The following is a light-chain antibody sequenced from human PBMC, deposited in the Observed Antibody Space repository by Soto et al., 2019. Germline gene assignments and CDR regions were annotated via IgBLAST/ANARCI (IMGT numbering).Light chain of an antibody. J-gene: IGKJ1*01. CDR2: DAS. CDR1: QSISQS. CDR3: QQYGGSPRT. V-gene: IGKV3-20*01. Sequence: EVVLTQSPGTLSLSPGERATLSCRASQSISQSLAWYQQRPGQSPRLLIYDASRRATGIPDRFTGSGFGTDFTLTIRRLAPEDLAVYYGQQYGGSPRTFGQGTKVELK.